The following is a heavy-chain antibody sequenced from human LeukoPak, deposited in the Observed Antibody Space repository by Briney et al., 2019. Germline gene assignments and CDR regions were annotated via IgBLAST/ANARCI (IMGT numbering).Heavy chain of an antibody. D-gene: IGHD3-22*01. CDR1: GFTVSSNY. CDR3: ARGIYDSRVEDL. V-gene: IGHV3-53*01. CDR2: IYSGGST. J-gene: IGHJ4*02. Sequence: GGSLRLSCAASGFTVSSNYMSWVRQVPGKGLEWVSVIYSGGSTYYADSVKGRFTISRDNSKNTLYLQMNSLRAEDTAVYYCARGIYDSRVEDLWGQGTLVTVSS.